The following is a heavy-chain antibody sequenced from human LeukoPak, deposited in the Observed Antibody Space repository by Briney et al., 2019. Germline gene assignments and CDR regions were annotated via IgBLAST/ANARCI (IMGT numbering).Heavy chain of an antibody. J-gene: IGHJ6*03. CDR3: ARGYVTMVRGVIVNYYYYYMDV. Sequence: ASVKVSCKASGYTFTSYDINWVRQATGQGLEWMGWMNPNSGNTGYAQKFQGRVTITRNTSISTAYMELSSLRSEDTAVYCCARGYVTMVRGVIVNYYYYYMDVWGKGTTVTVSS. CDR1: GYTFTSYD. V-gene: IGHV1-8*03. CDR2: MNPNSGNT. D-gene: IGHD3-10*01.